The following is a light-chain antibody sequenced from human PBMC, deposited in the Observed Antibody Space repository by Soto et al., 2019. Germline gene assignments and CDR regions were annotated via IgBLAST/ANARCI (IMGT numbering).Light chain of an antibody. Sequence: DTQLTQSPSSVSSSVGDRVTVTGRASQDISIWLAWYQQKPGKAPKLLISTSSSLQTGVSSRFSGSGSGTDFSLTISSLQPDDFATYYCQQANGFPHSFGQGTKVDI. CDR2: TSS. CDR3: QQANGFPHS. CDR1: QDISIW. V-gene: IGKV1D-12*01. J-gene: IGKJ1*01.